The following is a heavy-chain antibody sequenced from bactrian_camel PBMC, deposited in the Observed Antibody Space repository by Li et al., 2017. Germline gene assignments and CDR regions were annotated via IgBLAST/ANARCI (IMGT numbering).Heavy chain of an antibody. CDR1: DSTYNTYY. V-gene: IGHV3S54*01. D-gene: IGHD1*01. CDR2: IYTQDGRT. Sequence: HVQLVESGGGSVQAGGPLRLSCVSSDSTYNTYYMGWFRQAPGKEREGVASIYTQDGRTAYADSVKGRSTISQDKAKNTMYLQLNNLKPEDTSVYYCAADRGYGLGCLSDSGYWGQGTQVTVSS. J-gene: IGHJ4*01. CDR3: AADRGYGLGCLSDSGY.